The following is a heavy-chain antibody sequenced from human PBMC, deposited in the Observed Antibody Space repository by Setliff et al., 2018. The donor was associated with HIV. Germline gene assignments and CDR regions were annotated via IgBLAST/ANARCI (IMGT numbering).Heavy chain of an antibody. D-gene: IGHD2-15*01. V-gene: IGHV4-30-4*08. J-gene: IGHJ6*02. Sequence: SETLSLTCTVSGGSISSGDYYWSWIRQPPGKGLEWIGYIYYSGSTYYNPSLKSRVTISVDTSKNQFSLKLSSVPAADTAVYYCARQRLGNCSGARCSFSGMDVWGPGTTVTVSS. CDR1: GGSISSGDYY. CDR2: IYYSGST. CDR3: ARQRLGNCSGARCSFSGMDV.